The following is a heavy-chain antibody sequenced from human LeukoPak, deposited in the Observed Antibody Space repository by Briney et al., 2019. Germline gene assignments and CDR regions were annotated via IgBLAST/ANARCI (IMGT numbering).Heavy chain of an antibody. CDR2: IYYSGST. CDR1: SGSISSGDYY. CDR3: ARAPTHYDILTALDY. J-gene: IGHJ4*02. V-gene: IGHV4-30-4*08. D-gene: IGHD3-9*01. Sequence: PSQTLSLTCTVSSGSISSGDYYWSWIRQPPGKGLEWIGYIYYSGSTYYNPSLKSRVTISVDTSKNQFSLKLSSVTAADTAVYYCARAPTHYDILTALDYWGQGTLVTVSS.